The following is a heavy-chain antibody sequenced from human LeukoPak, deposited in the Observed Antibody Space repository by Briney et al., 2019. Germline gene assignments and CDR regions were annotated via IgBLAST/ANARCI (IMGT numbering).Heavy chain of an antibody. CDR3: ARSGYGGQNWFDP. Sequence: SETLSLTCTVSGGSISSSSYYWGWIRQPPGKGLEWIGSIYYSGSTYHNPSLKSRVTISVDTSKNQFSLKLSSVTAADTAVYYCARSGYGGQNWFDPWGQGTLVTVSS. CDR2: IYYSGST. D-gene: IGHD4-23*01. CDR1: GGSISSSSYY. J-gene: IGHJ5*02. V-gene: IGHV4-39*01.